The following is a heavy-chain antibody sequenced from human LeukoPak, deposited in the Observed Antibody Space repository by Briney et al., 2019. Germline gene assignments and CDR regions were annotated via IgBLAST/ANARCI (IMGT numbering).Heavy chain of an antibody. CDR1: GFTFSSYS. Sequence: GGSLRLSCAASGFTFSSYSMTWVRQAPGKGLEWVSSISSSSSYIYYADSVKGRFTISRDNAKNSLYLQMNSLRAEDTAVYYCARGGYDSSGYWSGGQGTLVTVSS. J-gene: IGHJ4*02. D-gene: IGHD3-22*01. V-gene: IGHV3-21*01. CDR3: ARGGYDSSGYWS. CDR2: ISSSSSYI.